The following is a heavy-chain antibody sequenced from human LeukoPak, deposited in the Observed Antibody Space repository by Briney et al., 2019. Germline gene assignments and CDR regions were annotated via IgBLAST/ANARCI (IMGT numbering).Heavy chain of an antibody. D-gene: IGHD1-26*01. J-gene: IGHJ3*02. CDR2: ISSSSSYI. V-gene: IGHV3-21*01. Sequence: PGGSLRLSCAASGFTFSSYSMNWVRQAPGKGLEWVSSISSSSSYIYYADSVKGRFTISRDNAKNSLYLQMNSLRAEDTAVYYCARPLGPHDAFDIWGQGTMVTVSS. CDR3: ARPLGPHDAFDI. CDR1: GFTFSSYS.